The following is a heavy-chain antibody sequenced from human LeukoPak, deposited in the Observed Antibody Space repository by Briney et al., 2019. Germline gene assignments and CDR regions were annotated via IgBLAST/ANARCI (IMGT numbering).Heavy chain of an antibody. V-gene: IGHV6-1*01. J-gene: IGHJ4*02. CDR1: GDSFSSNSAT. CDR3: ARAAGGRSPLDY. D-gene: IGHD1-26*01. Sequence: SQTLSLTCAVSGDSFSSNSATWNWIRQSPSRGLEWLGRTYYRSNWYNNYAVSVQSRITINPDTSKNQFSLHLNSVTPEDTALYYCARAAGGRSPLDYWGQGTLVTVSS. CDR2: TYYRSNWYN.